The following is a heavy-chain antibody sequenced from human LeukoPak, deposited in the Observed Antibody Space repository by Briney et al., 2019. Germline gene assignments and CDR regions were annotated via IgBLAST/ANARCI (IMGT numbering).Heavy chain of an antibody. CDR2: MNPNSGNT. Sequence: ASVTVSFKSSVYTFTNYDINWVRQATGQGLEWMGWMNPNSGNTGFAQKFQGRVTMTRNTSISTAYMELSSLRSEDTAVYYCARGPTQVVVLGYYYMDVWGKGTTVTVSS. CDR1: VYTFTNYD. V-gene: IGHV1-8*01. J-gene: IGHJ6*03. D-gene: IGHD2-2*01. CDR3: ARGPTQVVVLGYYYMDV.